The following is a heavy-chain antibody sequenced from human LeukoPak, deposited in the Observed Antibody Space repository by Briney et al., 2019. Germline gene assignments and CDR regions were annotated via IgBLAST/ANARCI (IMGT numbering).Heavy chain of an antibody. CDR1: GFTFSSYG. J-gene: IGHJ3*02. D-gene: IGHD6-19*01. CDR2: ISYDGSNK. CDR3: AKDSGIAVAGTLRAFDI. Sequence: GGSLRLSCAAAGFTFSSYGMHSVRQAPRKGLEWVAVISYDGSNKYFAASVKGRFTISRDNSKNTLYLQMNSLRAEDTAVYYCAKDSGIAVAGTLRAFDIWGQGTMVTVSS. V-gene: IGHV3-30*18.